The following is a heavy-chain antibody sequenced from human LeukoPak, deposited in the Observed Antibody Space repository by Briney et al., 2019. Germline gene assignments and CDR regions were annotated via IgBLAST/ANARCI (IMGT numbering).Heavy chain of an antibody. CDR2: IIPIFGTA. D-gene: IGHD6-19*01. CDR3: ARSEQWLVIHLDY. V-gene: IGHV1-69*13. J-gene: IGHJ4*02. Sequence: SVKVSCKESGYSFTDYYMHWVRQAPGQGLEWMGWIIPIFGTANYAQKFQGRVTITADESTSTAYMELSSLRSEDTAVYYCARSEQWLVIHLDYWGQGTLVTVSS. CDR1: GYSFTDYY.